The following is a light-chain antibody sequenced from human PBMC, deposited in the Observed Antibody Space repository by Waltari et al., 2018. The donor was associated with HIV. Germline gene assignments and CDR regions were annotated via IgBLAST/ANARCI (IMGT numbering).Light chain of an antibody. J-gene: IGLJ3*02. CDR2: SNN. V-gene: IGLV1-44*01. CDR1: SSNTGRTT. Sequence: QSVLTQPPSASGTPGQRVTISCSGRSSNTGRTTVNWYQQFPGTAPKLLIYSNNQRPSGVPDRFSGSKSGTSASLAISGLQSEDEADYYCAVWDDSLNGWVFGGGTKLTVL. CDR3: AVWDDSLNGWV.